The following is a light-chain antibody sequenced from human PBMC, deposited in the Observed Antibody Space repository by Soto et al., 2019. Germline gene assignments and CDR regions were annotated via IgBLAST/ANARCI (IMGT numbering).Light chain of an antibody. CDR2: AAS. CDR3: QQLNSYPRT. Sequence: DIPLTQSPSFLSASVGDRVTITCRASQGMSSYLAWYQQKPGKAPKLLIYAASTLQSGVPSRFSGSGSGTEFTLTISSLQPEAFATYYCQQLNSYPRTFDHGTKVEIK. J-gene: IGKJ1*01. CDR1: QGMSSY. V-gene: IGKV1-9*01.